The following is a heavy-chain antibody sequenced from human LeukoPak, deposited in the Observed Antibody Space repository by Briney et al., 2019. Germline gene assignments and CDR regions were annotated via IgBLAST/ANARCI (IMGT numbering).Heavy chain of an antibody. CDR1: GYTFTSYG. J-gene: IGHJ4*02. CDR2: ISAYSGNT. Sequence: ASVKVSCKASGYTFTSYGISWVRQAPGQGLEWMGWISAYSGNTNYAQKLQGRVTMTTDTSTSTAYMELRSLRSDDTAVYYCARDDPVVPAAIPGDYWGQGTLVTVSS. D-gene: IGHD2-2*02. CDR3: ARDDPVVPAAIPGDY. V-gene: IGHV1-18*01.